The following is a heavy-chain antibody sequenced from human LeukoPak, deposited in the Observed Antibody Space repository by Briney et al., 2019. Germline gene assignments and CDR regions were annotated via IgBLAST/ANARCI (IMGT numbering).Heavy chain of an antibody. D-gene: IGHD3-16*01. J-gene: IGHJ4*02. Sequence: PGGSLRLSCAASGFTFSDYYINWIRQAPGKGLEWVSYITNSGSNKYYADSVKGRFTISRDNAKNSLYLQMNSLSAEDTAVYYCARDAGNYVFDYWGQGTLVTVSS. CDR2: ITNSGSNK. V-gene: IGHV3-11*01. CDR3: ARDAGNYVFDY. CDR1: GFTFSDYY.